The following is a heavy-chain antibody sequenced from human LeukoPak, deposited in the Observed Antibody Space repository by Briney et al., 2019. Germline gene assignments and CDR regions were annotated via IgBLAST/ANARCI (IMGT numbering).Heavy chain of an antibody. V-gene: IGHV4-4*07. J-gene: IGHJ3*02. CDR3: TRDLHSSGWYEKAFDI. CDR2: IYTSGST. Sequence: PSETLSLTCTVSGGSISSYYWSWIRQPAGKGLEWIGRIYTSGSTNYNPSLKSRVTMSVDTSKNQFSLKLSSVTAADTAVYYCTRDLHSSGWYEKAFDIWGQGTMVTVSS. CDR1: GGSISSYY. D-gene: IGHD6-19*01.